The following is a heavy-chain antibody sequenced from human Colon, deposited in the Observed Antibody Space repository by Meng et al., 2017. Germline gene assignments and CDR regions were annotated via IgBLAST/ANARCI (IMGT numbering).Heavy chain of an antibody. CDR2: IYRSGST. CDR1: GGSLISSNW. D-gene: IGHD3-22*01. V-gene: IGHV4-4*02. CDR3: ARRVQYSSGYYYFDF. J-gene: IGHJ4*02. Sequence: QGRLQESGPGLVKPSGTLSLTCVVSGGSLISSNWWTWVRQAPGKGLEWIGEIYRSGSTNYNPSLKSRVTISIDTSKNEFSLKLTSVTAADTALYYCARRVQYSSGYYYFDFWGQGTLVTASS.